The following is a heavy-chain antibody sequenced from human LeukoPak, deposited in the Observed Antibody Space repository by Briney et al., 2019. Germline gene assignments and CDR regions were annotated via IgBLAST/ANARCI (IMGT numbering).Heavy chain of an antibody. V-gene: IGHV4-39*01. CDR2: LYYSAST. Sequence: PSETLSLTCTVSGGSISSSNSYWGWVRQPPGKGLEWIESLYYSASTYYNPSLKTRVTIFVDTSKNEFSLKVNSVSAADTAVYYCARHIGYSNSAFDPWGQGTLVTVSS. CDR1: GGSISSSNSY. J-gene: IGHJ5*02. CDR3: ARHIGYSNSAFDP. D-gene: IGHD6-13*01.